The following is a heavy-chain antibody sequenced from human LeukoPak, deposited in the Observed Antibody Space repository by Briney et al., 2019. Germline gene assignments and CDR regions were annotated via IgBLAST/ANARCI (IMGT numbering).Heavy chain of an antibody. CDR3: AKDHKVRAAASPLRFDY. CDR2: ISAYNGNT. CDR1: GYTFTSYG. J-gene: IGHJ4*02. D-gene: IGHD6-13*01. V-gene: IGHV1-18*01. Sequence: ASVKVSCKASGYTFTSYGISWVRQAPGQGLEWMGWISAYNGNTNYAQKLQGRVTMTRDTSISTAYMELSRLRSDDTAVYYCAKDHKVRAAASPLRFDYWGQGTLVTVSS.